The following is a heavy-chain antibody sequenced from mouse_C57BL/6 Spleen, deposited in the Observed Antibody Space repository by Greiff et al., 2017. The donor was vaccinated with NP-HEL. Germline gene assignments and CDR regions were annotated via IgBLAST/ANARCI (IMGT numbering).Heavy chain of an antibody. CDR2: IRNKANGYTT. Sequence: DVKLVESGGGLVQPGGSLSLSCAASGFTFTDYYMSWVRQPPVKALEWLGFIRNKANGYTTEYSASVKGRFTISRDNSQSILYLQMNALRAEDSATYYCARSPLYYAFDYWGQGTTLTVSS. D-gene: IGHD2-1*01. J-gene: IGHJ2*01. V-gene: IGHV7-3*01. CDR3: ARSPLYYAFDY. CDR1: GFTFTDYY.